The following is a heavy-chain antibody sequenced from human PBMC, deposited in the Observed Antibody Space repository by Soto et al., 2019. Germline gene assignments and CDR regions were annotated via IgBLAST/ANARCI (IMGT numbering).Heavy chain of an antibody. D-gene: IGHD3-16*01. V-gene: IGHV3-48*03. CDR3: ARDKGDKVAYGMDV. CDR1: GFTLSSCE. Sequence: GGSLRLSCTVSGFTLSSCEMNWVRQAPGKGLEWVSYINAAGVTIYADSVKGRFTISRDNAQNSLFLQMNSLRAEDTALYYCARDKGDKVAYGMDVWGQGTKVTVSS. J-gene: IGHJ6*02. CDR2: INAAGVT.